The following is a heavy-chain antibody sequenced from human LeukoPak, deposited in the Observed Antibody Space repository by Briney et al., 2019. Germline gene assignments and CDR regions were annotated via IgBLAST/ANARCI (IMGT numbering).Heavy chain of an antibody. J-gene: IGHJ4*02. CDR1: GFAFSSYW. CDR3: VKDGPGSYYTYYFDY. D-gene: IGHD3-10*01. V-gene: IGHV3-7*01. CDR2: IKRDGSEK. Sequence: GGSLRLSCAASGFAFSSYWMSWVRQAPGKGLEWVANIKRDGSEKYYVDSVKGRFTISRDNAKNSLYLQMNSLRAEDTAVYYCVKDGPGSYYTYYFDYWGQGTLVTVSS.